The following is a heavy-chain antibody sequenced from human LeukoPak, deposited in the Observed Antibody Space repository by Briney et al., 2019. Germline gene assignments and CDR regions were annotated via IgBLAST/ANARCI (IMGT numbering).Heavy chain of an antibody. D-gene: IGHD6-19*01. CDR2: ISAYNGNT. CDR1: GYTFTSYG. V-gene: IGHV1-18*01. J-gene: IGHJ4*02. CDR3: ARDSSSGWYGPDSYFDY. Sequence: GASVKVSCKASGYTFTSYGISWVRQAPGQGLEWMGWISAYNGNTNYAQKLQGRVTMTTDTSTSTAYMELRSLRSDDTAVYYCARDSSSGWYGPDSYFDYWGQGTLVTVSS.